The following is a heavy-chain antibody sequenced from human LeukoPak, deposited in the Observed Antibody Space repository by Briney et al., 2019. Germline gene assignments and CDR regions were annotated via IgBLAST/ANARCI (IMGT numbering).Heavy chain of an antibody. CDR1: GFTFSSYS. Sequence: GGSLRLSCAASGFTFSSYSMNWVRQAPGKGLEWVSYISSSSSYIYYADSVKGRFTISRDNAKNSLYLQMNSLRAEDTAVYYCARGLRGATSYYFDYWGQGTLVTVSS. V-gene: IGHV3-21*05. CDR2: ISSSSSYI. J-gene: IGHJ4*02. D-gene: IGHD1-26*01. CDR3: ARGLRGATSYYFDY.